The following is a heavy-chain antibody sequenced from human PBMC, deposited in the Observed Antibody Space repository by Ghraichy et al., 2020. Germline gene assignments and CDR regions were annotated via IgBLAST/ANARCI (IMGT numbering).Heavy chain of an antibody. V-gene: IGHV1-69*05. CDR3: ARGTAAAGSGWFDP. CDR1: GGTFSSYA. D-gene: IGHD6-13*01. CDR2: IIPIFGTA. J-gene: IGHJ5*02. Sequence: SVKVSCKASGGTFSSYAISWVRQAPGQGLEWMGGIIPIFGTANYAQKFQGRVTITTDESTSTAYMELSSLRSEDTAVYYCARGTAAAGSGWFDPWGQGTLVTVSS.